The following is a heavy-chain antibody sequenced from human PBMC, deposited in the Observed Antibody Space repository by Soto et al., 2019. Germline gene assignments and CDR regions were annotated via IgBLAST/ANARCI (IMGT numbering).Heavy chain of an antibody. J-gene: IGHJ5*01. V-gene: IGHV6-1*01. CDR3: ARLIGNSWLDS. CDR2: TYYRSKWYN. Sequence: SQTLSLTCAISDDSISTNSATSDWIRQSPSRDLEWLGRTYYRSKWYNDYAVSVKGRITINPDTSNNQLSLQLNSATPDDTAVYYCARLIGNSWLDSRGQGTLVTVSS. D-gene: IGHD2-8*01. CDR1: DDSISTNSAT.